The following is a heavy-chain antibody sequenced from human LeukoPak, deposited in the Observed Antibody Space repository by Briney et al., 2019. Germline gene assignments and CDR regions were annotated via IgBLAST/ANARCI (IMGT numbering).Heavy chain of an antibody. D-gene: IGHD3-10*01. V-gene: IGHV1-69*04. CDR2: IIPILGIV. CDR1: GGTFSSYA. CDR3: ARNMVAYGSGSYCLDY. Sequence: SVKVSCKASGGTFSSYATSWVRQAPGQGVEWMGRIIPILGIVNSAQKFQGRVTITADTSTSTAYMELSSLRSEDTAVYYCARNMVAYGSGSYCLDYWGQGTLVTVSS. J-gene: IGHJ4*02.